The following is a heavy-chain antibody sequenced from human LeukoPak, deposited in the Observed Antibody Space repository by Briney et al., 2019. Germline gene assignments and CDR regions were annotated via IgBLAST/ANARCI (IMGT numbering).Heavy chain of an antibody. CDR2: VNTDGSNT. J-gene: IGHJ4*02. V-gene: IGHV3-74*01. Sequence: PGGSLRLSCAASGFTFSSYWMHWVRQAPGKGLMWVSRVNTDGSNTNYADSVKGRFTISRDNAKNALYLQMNSLRAEDTAIYYCARGDLTFWGFPHWGQGALVTVSS. CDR3: ARGDLTFWGFPH. CDR1: GFTFSSYW. D-gene: IGHD7-27*01.